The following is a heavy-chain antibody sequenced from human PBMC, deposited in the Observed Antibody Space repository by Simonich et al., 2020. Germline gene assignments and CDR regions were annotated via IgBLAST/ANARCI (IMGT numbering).Heavy chain of an antibody. Sequence: QVQLVQSGAEVKKPGASVKVSCKASGSTFTSYGISWVGQAPGQGLEWMGWISAYNGNTNYAQKLQGRVTMTTDTSTSTADMELRSLRSDDTAVYYCARSTTGTTAFDIWGQGTMVTVSS. CDR1: GSTFTSYG. D-gene: IGHD1-1*01. CDR2: ISAYNGNT. J-gene: IGHJ3*02. V-gene: IGHV1-18*01. CDR3: ARSTTGTTAFDI.